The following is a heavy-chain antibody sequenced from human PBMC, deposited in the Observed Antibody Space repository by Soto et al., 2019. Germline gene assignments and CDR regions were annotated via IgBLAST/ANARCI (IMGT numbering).Heavy chain of an antibody. V-gene: IGHV4-31*03. D-gene: IGHD3-16*02. CDR3: TRGLVRAKLGY. J-gene: IGHJ4*02. CDR1: DGSIDSGSYY. CDR2: IHYSGSI. Sequence: QVQLQESGPGLVKPSQTLSLTCTVSDGSIDSGSYYRSWVRQYPGKGLEWIGSIHYSGSIYYSPSLRSRLTMSADTSKNQFSLKLSSVTVADTAVYYCTRGLVRAKLGYWGQGIQVIVSS.